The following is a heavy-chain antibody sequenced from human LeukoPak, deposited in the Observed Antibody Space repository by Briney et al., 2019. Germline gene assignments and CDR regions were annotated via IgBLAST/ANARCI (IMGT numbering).Heavy chain of an antibody. Sequence: SETLSLTCAVYGGSFGGYYWSWIRQPPGKGLEWIGEINHSGSTNYNPSLKSRVTISVDTSKNQFSLKLSSVTAADTAVYYCARAGSGFGELLFRGQGTLVTVSS. D-gene: IGHD3-10*01. CDR3: ARAGSGFGELLF. V-gene: IGHV4-34*01. CDR2: INHSGST. CDR1: GGSFGGYY. J-gene: IGHJ4*02.